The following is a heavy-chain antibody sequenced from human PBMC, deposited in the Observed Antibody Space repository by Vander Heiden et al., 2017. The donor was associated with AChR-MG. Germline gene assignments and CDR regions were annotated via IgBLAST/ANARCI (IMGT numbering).Heavy chain of an antibody. J-gene: IGHJ3*02. CDR1: GFTFCSFA. V-gene: IGHV3-23*01. D-gene: IGHD3-10*01. CDR3: ARRGFYGSGSYRDAFDI. Sequence: EAQLLESGGCLVQPGGSLRLSGVVPGFTFCSFAMSWVGQAAGKGLEWVSAISGGGTNTYYADSVKGRFTISRDNSKYTLYLQMNSLTAEDTAVYYCARRGFYGSGSYRDAFDIWGQGTMVTVSP. CDR2: ISGGGTNT.